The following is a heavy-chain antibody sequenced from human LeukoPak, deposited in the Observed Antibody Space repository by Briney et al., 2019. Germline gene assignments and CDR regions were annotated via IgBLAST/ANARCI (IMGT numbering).Heavy chain of an antibody. J-gene: IGHJ5*02. Sequence: ASVKVSCKASGYTFTGYYMHWVRQAPGQGLEWMGRINPNSGGTNYAQKFQGRVTMTRDTSISTAHMELSRLRSDDTAVYYCARLVGAGLLLGYCTNGVCSDTGWFDPWGQGTLVTVSS. CDR3: ARLVGAGLLLGYCTNGVCSDTGWFDP. V-gene: IGHV1-2*06. D-gene: IGHD2-8*01. CDR1: GYTFTGYY. CDR2: INPNSGGT.